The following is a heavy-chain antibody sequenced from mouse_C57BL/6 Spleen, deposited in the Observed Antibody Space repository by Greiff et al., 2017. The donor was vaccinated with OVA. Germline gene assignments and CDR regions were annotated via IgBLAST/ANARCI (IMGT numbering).Heavy chain of an antibody. CDR3: ARFGYDYYFDY. CDR2: IDPSDSYT. J-gene: IGHJ2*01. Sequence: QVQLQQPGAELVKPGASVKLSCKASGYTFTSYWMQWVKQRPGQGLEWIGEIDPSDSYTNYNQKFKGKATLTVDTSSSTAYMQLSSLTSEDAAVYYCARFGYDYYFDYGGQGTTLTVSS. V-gene: IGHV1-50*01. D-gene: IGHD2-2*01. CDR1: GYTFTSYW.